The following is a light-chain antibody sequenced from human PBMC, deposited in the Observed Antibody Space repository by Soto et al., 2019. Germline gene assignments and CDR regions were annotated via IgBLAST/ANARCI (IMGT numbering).Light chain of an antibody. J-gene: IGKJ1*01. CDR1: QSISSW. CDR2: DAS. V-gene: IGKV1-5*01. Sequence: QTIQIPCTQTAPVGAGVSDTCRASQSISSWLAWHQQKPGKAPKLLIYDASSLESGVPSRFSGSGSGTDFTLTISSLQPEDFATYYCQHNNSYPRAFGQGTKVDIK. CDR3: QHNNSYPRA.